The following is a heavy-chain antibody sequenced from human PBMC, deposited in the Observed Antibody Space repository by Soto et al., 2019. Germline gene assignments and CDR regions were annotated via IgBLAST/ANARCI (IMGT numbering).Heavy chain of an antibody. D-gene: IGHD2-15*01. CDR1: GFTFSDYY. V-gene: IGHV3-11*01. CDR3: ARDPRYCSGGSCYSAGEYHYYYYMDV. J-gene: IGHJ6*03. Sequence: PGGSLRLSCAASGFTFSDYYMSWIRQAPGKGLEWVSYISSGGSPIYYTDSVKGRFTISRDNAENSLYLQMNSLRAEDTAVYYCARDPRYCSGGSCYSAGEYHYYYYMDVWGKGTTVTVSS. CDR2: ISSGGSPI.